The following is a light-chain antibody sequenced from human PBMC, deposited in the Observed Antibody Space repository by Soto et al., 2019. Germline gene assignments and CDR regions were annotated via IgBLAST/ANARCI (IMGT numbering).Light chain of an antibody. CDR1: SSDIGRNY. CDR3: GTWDSSLTTYV. J-gene: IGLJ1*01. V-gene: IGLV1-51*02. Sequence: QSVLTRPPSVSAAPGQKVTISCSGSSSDIGRNYVSWYQHLPGTAPKLLIYENNKRPSGIPDRLSGSKSGSSATLGITGLQTGDEADYYCGTWDSSLTTYVFGPGTKVTVL. CDR2: ENN.